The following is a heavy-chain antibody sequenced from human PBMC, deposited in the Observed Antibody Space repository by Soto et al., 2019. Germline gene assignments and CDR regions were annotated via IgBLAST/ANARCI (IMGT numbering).Heavy chain of an antibody. V-gene: IGHV3-23*01. CDR2: IGGDGGSP. CDR3: AKDFISHNGISDPFDI. CDR1: GFTFSDYA. J-gene: IGHJ3*02. D-gene: IGHD3-3*02. Sequence: EAQLLESGGGLVQPGGSLRLSCAASGFTFSDYAMSWVRQAPGKGLEWVSVIGGDGGSPYYADSVKGRFTVSRDNFKSNLYLHMDSLRPDDEAVYYCAKDFISHNGISDPFDIWGQATVVSVSS.